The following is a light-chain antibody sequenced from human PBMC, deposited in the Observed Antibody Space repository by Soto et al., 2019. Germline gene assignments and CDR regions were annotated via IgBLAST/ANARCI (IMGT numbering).Light chain of an antibody. CDR3: SSYTSSSTYV. CDR1: SSDVGVYNH. V-gene: IGLV2-14*01. CDR2: EVT. J-gene: IGLJ1*01. Sequence: SALTRPASVSWSPGQSITISCTGTSSDVGVYNHVSWYQHHPGKAPQLMIYEVTNRPSGVSHRFSGSKSGNTASLTISGLQAEDEAHYYCSSYTSSSTYVFGTGTKVTVL.